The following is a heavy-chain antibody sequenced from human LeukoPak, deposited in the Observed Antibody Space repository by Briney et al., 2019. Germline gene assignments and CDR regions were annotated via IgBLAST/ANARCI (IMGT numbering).Heavy chain of an antibody. CDR2: ISGGNGNTYYA. CDR1: GFPFSSYA. CDR3: AKFYDILTGYFEY. D-gene: IGHD3-9*01. J-gene: IGHJ4*02. V-gene: IGHV3-23*01. Sequence: GGSLRLSCAASGFPFSSYAMSWVRQSPGKGLEWVSAISGGNGNTYYAYYADSVRGRFTISRDSSKNTLYLQMNSLRAEDTAVYYCAKFYDILTGYFEYWGQGTLVTVSS.